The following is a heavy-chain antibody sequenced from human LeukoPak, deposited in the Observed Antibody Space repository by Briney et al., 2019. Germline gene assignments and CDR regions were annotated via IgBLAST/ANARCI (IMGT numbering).Heavy chain of an antibody. CDR2: IKQDGSEK. Sequence: GGSLRLSCEGSGFIFRSYVMHWVRQAPGRGLEWVANIKQDGSEKYYVDSVKGRFTISRDNAKNSLYLQMNSLRAEDTAVYYCARGVGGADYWGQGTLVTVSS. D-gene: IGHD2-21*01. V-gene: IGHV3-7*01. CDR3: ARGVGGADY. J-gene: IGHJ4*02. CDR1: GFIFRSYV.